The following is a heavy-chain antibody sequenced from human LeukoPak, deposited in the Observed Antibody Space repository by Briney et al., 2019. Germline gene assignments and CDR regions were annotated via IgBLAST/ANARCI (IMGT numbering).Heavy chain of an antibody. Sequence: PGGSLRLSCAASGFTVSSNYMSWVRQAPGKGLEWVSVIYSGGSTYYADSVKGRFTISRDNSKNTLYLQMNSLRAEDTAVYYCVSNQYYYDSSGYYPRGIWGQGTMVTVSS. J-gene: IGHJ3*02. D-gene: IGHD3-22*01. CDR2: IYSGGST. CDR1: GFTVSSNY. V-gene: IGHV3-66*02. CDR3: VSNQYYYDSSGYYPRGI.